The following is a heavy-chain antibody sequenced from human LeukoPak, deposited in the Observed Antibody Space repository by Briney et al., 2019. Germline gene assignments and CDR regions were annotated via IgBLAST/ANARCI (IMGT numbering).Heavy chain of an antibody. Sequence: GGSLRLSCAASGFTFSSYAMSWVRQAPGEGLEWVSAISGSGGSTYYADSVKGRFTISRDNSKNTLYLQMNSLRAEDTAVYYCAKGGGSGYSSSWSDYWGQGTLVTVSS. CDR1: GFTFSSYA. J-gene: IGHJ4*02. CDR3: AKGGGSGYSSSWSDY. V-gene: IGHV3-23*01. CDR2: ISGSGGST. D-gene: IGHD6-13*01.